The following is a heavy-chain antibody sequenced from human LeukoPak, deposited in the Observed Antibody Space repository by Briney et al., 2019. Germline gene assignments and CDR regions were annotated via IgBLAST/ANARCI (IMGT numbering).Heavy chain of an antibody. Sequence: ASVNVSFKASGYTFTSYGISWVRQAPGQGLEWMGWISAYNGNTNYAQKLQGRVTMTTDTSTSTAYMELRSLRSDDTAVYYCARDHSMRIAAAGTSDYRGQGTLVTVSS. CDR3: ARDHSMRIAAAGTSDY. J-gene: IGHJ4*02. D-gene: IGHD6-13*01. V-gene: IGHV1-18*01. CDR1: GYTFTSYG. CDR2: ISAYNGNT.